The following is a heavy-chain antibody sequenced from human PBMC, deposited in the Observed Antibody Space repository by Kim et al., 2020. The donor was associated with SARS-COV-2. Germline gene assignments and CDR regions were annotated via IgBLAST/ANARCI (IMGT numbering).Heavy chain of an antibody. V-gene: IGHV3-13*04. CDR3: ARWNYYDSSGYRNYYYGMDV. CDR2: IGSAGDT. D-gene: IGHD3-22*01. CDR1: GFIFSSYD. J-gene: IGHJ6*02. Sequence: GGSLRLSCAASGFIFSSYDMHWVRQATGKGLEWVSAIGSAGDTYYPGSVKGRFTISRENAKNSLYLQMNSLRAGDTAVYYCARWNYYDSSGYRNYYYGMDVWGQGTTVTV.